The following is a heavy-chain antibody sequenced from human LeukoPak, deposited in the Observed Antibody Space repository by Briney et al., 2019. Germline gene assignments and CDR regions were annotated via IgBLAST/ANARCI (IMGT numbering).Heavy chain of an antibody. CDR1: GFTFDESA. Sequence: GRSLRLSCAASGFTFDESAMHWVRRAPGRGLEWVSGISWDSKSIIYADSMKGRFTISRDNAKNSLYLQMNSLRAEDTALYYCTKAVAAPGAFDIWGRGTVVTVSS. J-gene: IGHJ3*02. D-gene: IGHD6-19*01. CDR2: ISWDSKSI. V-gene: IGHV3-9*01. CDR3: TKAVAAPGAFDI.